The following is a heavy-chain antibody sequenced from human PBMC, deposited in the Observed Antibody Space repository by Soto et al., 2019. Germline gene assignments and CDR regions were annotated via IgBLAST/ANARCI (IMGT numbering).Heavy chain of an antibody. J-gene: IGHJ3*01. CDR3: ARGDRGGFDL. D-gene: IGHD3-16*01. V-gene: IGHV3-74*01. CDR1: GFTFDYYW. CDR2: IHSDGTSK. Sequence: EVQLVESGGGLVQPGESLRLSCAASGFTFDYYWMHWVRQGPGKGLVWVSRIHSDGTSKTYADSVKGRFTISRDNANNTLDLQMNSLRADDTAVYYCARGDRGGFDLWGQGTVVTVSS.